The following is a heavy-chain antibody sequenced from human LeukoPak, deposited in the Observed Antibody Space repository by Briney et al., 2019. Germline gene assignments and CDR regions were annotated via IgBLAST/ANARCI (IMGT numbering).Heavy chain of an antibody. V-gene: IGHV3-30-3*02. CDR2: IGDDGSHK. D-gene: IGHD2-15*01. J-gene: IGHJ5*02. CDR1: GFTFYIYA. CDR3: AKCSGGNCYHSDDH. Sequence: GGSLRLSCAASGFTFYIYAMHWVRQAPGKGLQWVAVIGDDGSHKDYVDSVKGRFTISRDNSRNTLHLQMNSLRAEDTAVYYCAKCSGGNCYHSDDHWGQGTLVTVSP.